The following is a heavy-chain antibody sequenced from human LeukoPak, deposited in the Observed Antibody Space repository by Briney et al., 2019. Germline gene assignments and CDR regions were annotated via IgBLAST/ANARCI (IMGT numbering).Heavy chain of an antibody. D-gene: IGHD1-26*01. CDR2: LNYNGGGT. Sequence: GGSLRLSCAASGFTFDDYGFSWVRQAPGKGLEWVCDLNYNGGGTGYADSVKGRFTVSRGNAKNTLYLQMNSLTADDTALYYCARERIGGSLDYWGQGTLVTVSS. CDR1: GFTFDDYG. J-gene: IGHJ4*02. CDR3: ARERIGGSLDY. V-gene: IGHV3-20*04.